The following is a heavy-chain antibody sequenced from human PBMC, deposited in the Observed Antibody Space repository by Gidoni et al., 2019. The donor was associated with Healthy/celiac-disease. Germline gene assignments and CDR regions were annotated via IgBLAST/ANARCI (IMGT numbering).Heavy chain of an antibody. Sequence: EVPLLESGGGLVQPGGSLRLSCAASGFTFISIAMSWVRQAPGKGLEWVSAISGSGGSTYYADSVKGRFTISRDNSKNTLYLQMNSLRAEDTAVYYCAKEKANYGDYTEGDYWGQGTLVTVSS. J-gene: IGHJ4*02. CDR1: GFTFISIA. V-gene: IGHV3-23*01. CDR2: ISGSGGST. D-gene: IGHD4-17*01. CDR3: AKEKANYGDYTEGDY.